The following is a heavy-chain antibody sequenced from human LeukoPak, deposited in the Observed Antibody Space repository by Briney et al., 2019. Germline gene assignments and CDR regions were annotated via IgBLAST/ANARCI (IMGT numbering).Heavy chain of an antibody. CDR2: IYTSGST. J-gene: IGHJ6*02. V-gene: IGHV4-4*07. Sequence: SETLSLTCTVSGGSISSYYWSWIRQPAGKGLEWIGRIYTSGSTNYNPSLKSRVTMSVDTSKNQFSLKLSSVTAADTAVYYCASSQWLASYYYYGMDVWGQGTTVTVSS. D-gene: IGHD5-12*01. CDR3: ASSQWLASYYYYGMDV. CDR1: GGSISSYY.